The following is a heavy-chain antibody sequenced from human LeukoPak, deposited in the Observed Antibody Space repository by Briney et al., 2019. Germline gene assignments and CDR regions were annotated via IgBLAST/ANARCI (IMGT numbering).Heavy chain of an antibody. CDR3: ARGQGPWGLVPFDY. D-gene: IGHD3/OR15-3a*01. V-gene: IGHV4-4*07. J-gene: IGHJ4*02. Sequence: SETLSLTCTVSGGSISSYYWSWIRQPAGKGLEWIGRIYTSGSTNYNPSLKSRVTMSVDTSKNQFSLKLSSVTAADTAVYYCARGQGPWGLVPFDYWGQGTLVTVSS. CDR1: GGSISSYY. CDR2: IYTSGST.